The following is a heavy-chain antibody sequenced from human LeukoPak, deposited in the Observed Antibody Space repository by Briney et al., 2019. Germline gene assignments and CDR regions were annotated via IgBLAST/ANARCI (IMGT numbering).Heavy chain of an antibody. CDR2: ISYDGSNK. D-gene: IGHD3-3*01. Sequence: PGGSLRLSCAASGFTFSSYAMHWVRQAPGKGLEWVAVISYDGSNKYYADSVKGRFTISRDNSKNTLYPQMNSLRAEDTAVYYCAREWDFGVVISFDYWGQGTLVTVSS. CDR1: GFTFSSYA. J-gene: IGHJ4*02. CDR3: AREWDFGVVISFDY. V-gene: IGHV3-30-3*01.